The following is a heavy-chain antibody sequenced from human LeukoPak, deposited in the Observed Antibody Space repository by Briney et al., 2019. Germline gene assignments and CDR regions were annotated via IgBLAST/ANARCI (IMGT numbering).Heavy chain of an antibody. CDR2: LNSDGSST. J-gene: IGHJ5*01. CDR3: VTQYTYLDS. D-gene: IGHD1-1*01. CDR1: GFIVYVLW. Sequence: GGSLRLSCAASGFIVYVLWFHSLRHVPGEGLEGVLRLNSDGSSTSYADSVQGRVSISRDAAEDTLYLQMNSLRVEDTAVYYCVTQYTYLDSWGPGALVTVSS. V-gene: IGHV3-74*01.